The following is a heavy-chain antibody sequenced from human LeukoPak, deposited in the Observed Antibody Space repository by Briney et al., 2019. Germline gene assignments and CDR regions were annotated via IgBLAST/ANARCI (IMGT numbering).Heavy chain of an antibody. Sequence: SLRLSCAASGFTFDDYAMHWVRQAPGKGLEWVSGISWNSGSIGYADSVKGRFTISRDNAKNSLYLQMNSLRVEDTAVYYCAKEGRSLQTYWGQGTLVTVSS. V-gene: IGHV3-9*01. D-gene: IGHD5-24*01. CDR2: ISWNSGSI. CDR3: AKEGRSLQTY. CDR1: GFTFDDYA. J-gene: IGHJ4*02.